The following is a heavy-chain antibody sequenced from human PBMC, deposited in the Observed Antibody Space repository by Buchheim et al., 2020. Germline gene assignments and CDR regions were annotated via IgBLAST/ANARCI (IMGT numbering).Heavy chain of an antibody. CDR3: ARGDCSSTSCYLGH. Sequence: QVQLVESGGGVVQPGRSLRLSCAASGFTFSSYGMHWVRQAPGKGLEWVAVIWYDGSNKYYADSVTGRFTISRDTSKNTLYLQMNSLKAEDTAVYYCARGDCSSTSCYLGHWGQGTL. J-gene: IGHJ4*02. D-gene: IGHD2-2*01. V-gene: IGHV3-33*01. CDR1: GFTFSSYG. CDR2: IWYDGSNK.